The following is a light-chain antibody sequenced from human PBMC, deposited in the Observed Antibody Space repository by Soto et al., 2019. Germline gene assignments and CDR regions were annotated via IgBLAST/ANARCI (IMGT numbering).Light chain of an antibody. J-gene: IGKJ1*01. CDR1: QSLLNSNGYNC. CDR3: MQSLQTPLT. CDR2: LGS. V-gene: IGKV2-28*01. Sequence: DIVMTQSPLSLPVTPGEPASISCRSSQSLLNSNGYNCLEWYLQKPGQSPQLLSYLGSNRASGVPDRFNGSGSGTDFTLKISRVEAEDVGVYFCMQSLQTPLTFGQGTKVEIK.